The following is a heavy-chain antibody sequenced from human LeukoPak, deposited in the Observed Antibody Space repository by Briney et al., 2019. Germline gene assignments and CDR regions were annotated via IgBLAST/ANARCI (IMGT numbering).Heavy chain of an antibody. Sequence: GGSLRLSCAASGFTFSSYSMNWVRQAPGKGLEWVSYISSSSSTICYADSVKGRFTISRDNAKNSLYLQMNSLRAEDTAVYYCARDVEYYDFWSGYFTPTAFDIWGQGTMVTVSS. CDR2: ISSSSSTI. CDR1: GFTFSSYS. J-gene: IGHJ3*02. D-gene: IGHD3-3*01. V-gene: IGHV3-48*01. CDR3: ARDVEYYDFWSGYFTPTAFDI.